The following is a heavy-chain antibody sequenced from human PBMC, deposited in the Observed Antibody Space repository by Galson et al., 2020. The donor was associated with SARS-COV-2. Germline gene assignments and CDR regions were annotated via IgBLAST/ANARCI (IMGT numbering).Heavy chain of an antibody. CDR1: GGTFSSSA. Sequence: SVKVSCKASGGTFSSSAINWVRQAPGQGLEWMGGINPGFGTPIYAQRFQGRVTITADEATNTAYMELSSLRSEDTAMYYCAREGASGGRVTNVRGGSNDAFDVWGQGTMRTVSS. D-gene: IGHD3-10*01. CDR2: INPGFGTP. CDR3: AREGASGGRVTNVRGGSNDAFDV. J-gene: IGHJ3*01. V-gene: IGHV1-69*13.